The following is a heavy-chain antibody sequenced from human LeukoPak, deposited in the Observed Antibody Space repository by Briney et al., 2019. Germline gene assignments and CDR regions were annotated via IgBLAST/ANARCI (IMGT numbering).Heavy chain of an antibody. CDR3: ARGVPGYSSSWYVTYFQH. D-gene: IGHD6-13*01. CDR1: GGSFSGYY. Sequence: SETLPLTCAVYGGSFSGYYWSWIRQPPGKGLEWIGEINHSGSTNYNPSLKSRVTISVDTSKNQFSLKLSSVTAADTAVYYCARGVPGYSSSWYVTYFQHWGQGTLVTVSS. CDR2: INHSGST. V-gene: IGHV4-34*01. J-gene: IGHJ1*01.